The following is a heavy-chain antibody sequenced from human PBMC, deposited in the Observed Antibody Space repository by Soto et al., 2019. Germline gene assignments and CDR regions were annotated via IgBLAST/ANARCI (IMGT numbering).Heavy chain of an antibody. CDR2: LYWDGDI. Sequence: QITLKESGPTLVQPTQTLTLTCAFSGFSLSTSGVGVGWIRKPPGKALEWLALLYWDGDIRYTPSLGSRLPLTKDTSKNPVVLTMTNMDPVDTATYYCAHGSGWLFDYWGQGTLVTVSS. D-gene: IGHD6-19*01. V-gene: IGHV2-5*02. CDR1: GFSLSTSGVG. CDR3: AHGSGWLFDY. J-gene: IGHJ4*02.